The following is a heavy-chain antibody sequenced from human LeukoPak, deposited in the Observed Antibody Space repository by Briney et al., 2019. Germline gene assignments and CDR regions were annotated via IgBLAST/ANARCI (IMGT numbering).Heavy chain of an antibody. J-gene: IGHJ4*02. Sequence: VASVKVSCTASGYTFTSYYIHWVRQAPGQGLEWMGIINPSGGSTNYAQKFQGRVTMTRDTSTSTVYMELSSLRSEDSAVYYCARWTTTYLDYWGQGTLVSVSS. V-gene: IGHV1-46*01. CDR1: GYTFTSYY. CDR3: ARWTTTYLDY. D-gene: IGHD4-11*01. CDR2: INPSGGST.